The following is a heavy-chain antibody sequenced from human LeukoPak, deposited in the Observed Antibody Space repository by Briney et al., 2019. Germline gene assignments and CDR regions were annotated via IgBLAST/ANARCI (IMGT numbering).Heavy chain of an antibody. Sequence: PSETLSLTCAVSGYSISSGYYWSWIRQPPGKGLEWIATINHSGETYYNPSLKSRVTISVDTSKNQFSLKLSSVTAAGTAIYYCARYTANKSGYSFDYWGQGTQVTVSS. J-gene: IGHJ4*02. V-gene: IGHV4-38-2*01. CDR2: INHSGET. D-gene: IGHD3-22*01. CDR1: GYSISSGYY. CDR3: ARYTANKSGYSFDY.